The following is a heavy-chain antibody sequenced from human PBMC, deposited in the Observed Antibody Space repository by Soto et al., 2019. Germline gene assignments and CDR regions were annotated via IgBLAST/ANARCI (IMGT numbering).Heavy chain of an antibody. V-gene: IGHV1-69*13. CDR3: ARARRGYCSSTSCYKLSTFDY. D-gene: IGHD2-2*02. CDR1: GGTFSSYA. J-gene: IGHJ4*02. CDR2: IIPIFGTA. Sequence: SVKVSCKASGGTFSSYAISWVRQVPGQGLEWMGGIIPIFGTANYAQKFQGGVTITADESTSTAYMELSSLRSEDTAVYYCARARRGYCSSTSCYKLSTFDYWGQGTLVT.